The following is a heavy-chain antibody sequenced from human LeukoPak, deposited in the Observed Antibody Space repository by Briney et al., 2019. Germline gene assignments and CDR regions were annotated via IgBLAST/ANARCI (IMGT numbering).Heavy chain of an antibody. J-gene: IGHJ3*02. CDR2: IGATDGLT. V-gene: IGHV3-23*01. Sequence: PGGSLRLSCAASGLTFSRYAMSWARQAPGKGLEWVSSIGATDGLTNYADSVKGRFSISRDNSKNILYLQMSRLRAEDTAVYYCVKDRGSGNAVWDAFDIWGQGTTVIVSS. D-gene: IGHD3-16*01. CDR3: VKDRGSGNAVWDAFDI. CDR1: GLTFSRYA.